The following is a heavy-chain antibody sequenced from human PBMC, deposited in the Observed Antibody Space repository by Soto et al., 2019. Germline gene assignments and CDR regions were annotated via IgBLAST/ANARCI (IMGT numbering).Heavy chain of an antibody. J-gene: IGHJ4*02. CDR2: IYWNDDK. V-gene: IGHV2-5*01. CDR3: AHRQTERPFDY. Sequence: GLDLEWLALIYWNDDKRYSPSLKSRLTITKDTSKNQVVLTMTNMDPVDTATYYCAHRQTERPFDYWGQGTLVTVSS.